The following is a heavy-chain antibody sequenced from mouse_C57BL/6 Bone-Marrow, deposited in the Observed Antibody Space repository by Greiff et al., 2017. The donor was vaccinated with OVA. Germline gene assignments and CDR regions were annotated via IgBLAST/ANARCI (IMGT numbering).Heavy chain of an antibody. D-gene: IGHD1-1*01. V-gene: IGHV1-50*01. J-gene: IGHJ2*01. CDR3: ARWYYYGSPYYFDY. CDR1: GYTFTSYW. CDR2: IDPSDSYT. Sequence: QVQLQQPGAELVKPGASVKLSCKASGYTFTSYWMQWVKQRPGQGLEWIGEIDPSDSYTNYNQKFKGKATLTGDTSSSTAYMQLSSLTSEDSAVYYCARWYYYGSPYYFDYWGQGTTLTVSS.